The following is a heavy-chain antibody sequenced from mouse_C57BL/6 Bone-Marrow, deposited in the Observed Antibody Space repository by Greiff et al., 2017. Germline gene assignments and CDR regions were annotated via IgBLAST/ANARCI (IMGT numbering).Heavy chain of an antibody. CDR2: INPSSGYT. CDR3: ARDEDYGSSGYYYAMDY. J-gene: IGHJ4*01. D-gene: IGHD1-1*01. V-gene: IGHV1-7*01. CDR1: GYTFTSYW. Sequence: QVQLQQSGAELAKPGASVKLSCKASGYTFTSYWMHWVKQRPGQGLEWIGYINPSSGYTKYNQKFKDKDTLTADKSSSPAYMPLSRLTYADSADYYWARDEDYGSSGYYYAMDYWGQGTSVTVSS.